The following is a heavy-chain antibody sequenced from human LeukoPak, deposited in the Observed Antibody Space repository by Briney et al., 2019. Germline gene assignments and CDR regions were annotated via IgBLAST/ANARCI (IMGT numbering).Heavy chain of an antibody. CDR1: GYTFTGYY. CDR3: ARAGGRSWFDP. CDR2: INPNSGGT. V-gene: IGHV1-2*02. Sequence: ASVKVSCKASGYTFTGYYMHWVRQAPGQGLEWMGWINPNSGGTNYAQKFQGRVTMTTDTSMSTAYMELSRLTSDDTAVYYCARAGGRSWFDPWGQGALVTVSS. J-gene: IGHJ5*02.